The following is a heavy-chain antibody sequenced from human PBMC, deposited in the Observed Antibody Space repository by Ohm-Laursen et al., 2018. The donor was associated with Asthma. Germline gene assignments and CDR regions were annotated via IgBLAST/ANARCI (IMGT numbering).Heavy chain of an antibody. Sequence: TLSLTCAVSGGSFNSGGYSWSWIQQPPGKGLEWIGYIYLSGNTYYNPSLKSRVSISADTSKNQYSLKLSSVTAADTAVYYCAREGCRSSSCESRHNWYDPWGQGTLVTVSS. CDR2: IYLSGNT. CDR3: AREGCRSSSCESRHNWYDP. J-gene: IGHJ5*02. V-gene: IGHV4-30-2*01. D-gene: IGHD2-2*01. CDR1: GGSFNSGGYS.